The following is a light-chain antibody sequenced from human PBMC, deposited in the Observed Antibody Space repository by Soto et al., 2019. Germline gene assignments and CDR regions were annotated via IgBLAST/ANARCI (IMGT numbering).Light chain of an antibody. CDR1: QSVSSS. V-gene: IGKV3-11*01. Sequence: EIVLTQSPATLSLSPGEGATLSCRASQSVSSSLSWYQHKPGQAPRLLIYAASNRATGVPARFSGSGSGTDFTLTISGLEPEDSAVYYCQQRSSWPRVTFGPGTKVDIK. CDR3: QQRSSWPRVT. J-gene: IGKJ3*01. CDR2: AAS.